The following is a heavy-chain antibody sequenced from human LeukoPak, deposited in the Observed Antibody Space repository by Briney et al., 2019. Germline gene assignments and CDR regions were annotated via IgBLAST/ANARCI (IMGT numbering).Heavy chain of an antibody. CDR3: ARVYSPPYCSSTRCYRSHPSLDY. Sequence: GGSLRLSCAASGFTFSSYAMWWARQAPGKGLEWVAVIEYDGSYENYADSVKGRFTISRDNSKNTLYLQMNSLRAEDTAVYYCARVYSPPYCSSTRCYRSHPSLDYWGQGTLVTVSS. V-gene: IGHV3-33*05. CDR2: IEYDGSYE. D-gene: IGHD2-2*01. J-gene: IGHJ4*02. CDR1: GFTFSSYA.